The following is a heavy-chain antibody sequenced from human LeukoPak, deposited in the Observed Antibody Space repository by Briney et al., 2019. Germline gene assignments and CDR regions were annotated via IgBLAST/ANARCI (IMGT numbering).Heavy chain of an antibody. V-gene: IGHV4-39*07. D-gene: IGHD3-10*01. J-gene: IGHJ4*02. CDR1: GGSISSSSYY. Sequence: KPSETLSLTCTVSGGSISSSSYYWGWIRQPPGKGLEWIGSIYYSGSTYYNPSLKSRVTISVDTSKNQFSLKLSSVTAADTAVYYCARDAVWFGEFSPYYFDYWGQGTLVTVSS. CDR2: IYYSGST. CDR3: ARDAVWFGEFSPYYFDY.